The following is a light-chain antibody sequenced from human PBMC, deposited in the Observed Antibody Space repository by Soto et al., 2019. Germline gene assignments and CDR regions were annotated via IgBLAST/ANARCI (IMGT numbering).Light chain of an antibody. CDR2: DAS. CDR1: QSISSL. CDR3: QQYNSYTWT. Sequence: IQMTQSPSPLAASVGDRVTITCRASQSISSLLAWYQQKPGKAPKLLIYDASSLESGVPSRFSGSGSGTEFTLTISSLQPDDFATYYCQQYNSYTWTFGQGTKVDIK. J-gene: IGKJ1*01. V-gene: IGKV1-5*01.